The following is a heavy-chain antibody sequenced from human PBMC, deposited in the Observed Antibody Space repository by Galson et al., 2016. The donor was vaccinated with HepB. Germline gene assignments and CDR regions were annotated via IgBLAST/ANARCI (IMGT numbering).Heavy chain of an antibody. V-gene: IGHV1-69*13. D-gene: IGHD5-24*01. CDR3: ARDLWDGYSPWALGH. CDR1: GGTFSSFA. Sequence: SVKVSCKASGGTFSSFAISWVRQAPGHGPEWMGGIIPMFGTPNYAQNFQGRVTITADESTSTAYMELSSLTSEDTAVYYCARDLWDGYSPWALGHWGQGSLVTVSS. CDR2: IIPMFGTP. J-gene: IGHJ4*02.